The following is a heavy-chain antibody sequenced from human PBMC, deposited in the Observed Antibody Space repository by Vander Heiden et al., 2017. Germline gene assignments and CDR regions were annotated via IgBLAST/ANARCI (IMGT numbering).Heavy chain of an antibody. V-gene: IGHV1-69*01. J-gene: IGHJ2*01. Sequence: ASGVTFRDHAISWVRQAPGKGLEWMGGSVPLFGTVNYAPRFQGRVTIIADESTTTSYMELSSLRSDDTAVYYCVRDFYDSSGLYWYFDLWGRGSLVTVSS. CDR1: GVTFRDHA. CDR2: SVPLFGTV. D-gene: IGHD3-22*01. CDR3: VRDFYDSSGLYWYFDL.